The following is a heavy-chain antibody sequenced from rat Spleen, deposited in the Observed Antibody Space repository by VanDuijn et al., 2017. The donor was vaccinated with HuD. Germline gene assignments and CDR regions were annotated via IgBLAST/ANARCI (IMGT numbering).Heavy chain of an antibody. V-gene: IGHV5S10*01. CDR3: AKDGEWVSSFDY. J-gene: IGHJ2*01. D-gene: IGHD1-7*01. Sequence: EVQLVESDGGLVQPGRSLKLSCAASGFTFSDYNMAWVRQAPKKGLEWVATLIYDGSRTYYRDSVKGRFIISRDDAKSTLYLQMESLRSEDTATYYCAKDGEWVSSFDYWGQGVMVTVSS. CDR1: GFTFSDYN. CDR2: LIYDGSRT.